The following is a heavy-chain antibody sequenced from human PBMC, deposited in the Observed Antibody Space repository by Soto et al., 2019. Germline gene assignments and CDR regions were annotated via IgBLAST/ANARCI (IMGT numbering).Heavy chain of an antibody. CDR1: GGSISSYY. Sequence: QVQLQESGPGLVKPSETLSLSCTVSGGSISSYYWSWFRQSPGKRMEWIGYVHHSWGSSYNPSLQSRVAISLDSAKSQFSLKVTFVTATDTAVYYCARQGFGPLPGLVDGWGQGTTVTVSS. CDR2: VHHSWGS. D-gene: IGHD3-10*01. V-gene: IGHV4-59*08. J-gene: IGHJ6*02. CDR3: ARQGFGPLPGLVDG.